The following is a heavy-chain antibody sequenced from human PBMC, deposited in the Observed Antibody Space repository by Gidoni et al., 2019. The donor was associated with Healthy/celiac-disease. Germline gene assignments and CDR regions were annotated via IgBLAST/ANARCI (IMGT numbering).Heavy chain of an antibody. Sequence: QVQLVQSGAEVKKPGASVKVSCKASGYTFTSYGISWVRQAPGQGLEWMGWISAYNGNTNYAQKLQGRVTMTTDTSTSTAYMELRSLRSDDTAVYYCARDPTAGITMIVVVPPGHYGMDVWGQGTTVTVSS. CDR2: ISAYNGNT. V-gene: IGHV1-18*04. CDR3: ARDPTAGITMIVVVPPGHYGMDV. J-gene: IGHJ6*02. CDR1: GYTFTSYG. D-gene: IGHD3-22*01.